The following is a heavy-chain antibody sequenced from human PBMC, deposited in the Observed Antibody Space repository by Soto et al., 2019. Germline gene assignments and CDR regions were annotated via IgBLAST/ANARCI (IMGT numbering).Heavy chain of an antibody. D-gene: IGHD3-10*01. Sequence: PSETLSLTCTVSGGSISSGDYYWSWIRQPAGKGLEWIGRIYTSGSTNYNPSLKSRVTTSVDTSKNQFSLKLSSVTAADTAVYYCARESYYYGSGVNWFDPWGQGTLVTVSS. CDR3: ARESYYYGSGVNWFDP. V-gene: IGHV4-61*02. CDR2: IYTSGST. J-gene: IGHJ5*02. CDR1: GGSISSGDYY.